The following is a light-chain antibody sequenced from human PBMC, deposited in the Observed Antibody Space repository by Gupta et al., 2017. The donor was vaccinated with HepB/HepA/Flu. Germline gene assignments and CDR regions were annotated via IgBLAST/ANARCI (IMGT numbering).Light chain of an antibody. Sequence: QSALTQPASVSGSPGQSITISCSGTSSDVGAYDHVSWYQHHPGKAPKLMIYGVNNRPSGVSDRFSGSKAGNTASLSXSXLQAEDXADYFCNSYTTSSTVVFGGGTKLTVL. CDR2: GVN. V-gene: IGLV2-14*03. CDR1: SSDVGAYDH. CDR3: NSYTTSSTVV. J-gene: IGLJ2*01.